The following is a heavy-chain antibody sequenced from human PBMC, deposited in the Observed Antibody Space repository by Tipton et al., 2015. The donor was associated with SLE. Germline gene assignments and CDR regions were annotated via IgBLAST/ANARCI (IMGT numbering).Heavy chain of an antibody. D-gene: IGHD3-16*01. Sequence: SLRLSCAASGLTVSRHYMSWVRQAPGKGLEWVSVIYSDGTTYYADSVKGRFTISRDNSKETLYLQMNSLTAEDTATYYCARPLGGDYMDVWGKGTTVTVSS. CDR3: ARPLGGDYMDV. CDR1: GLTVSRHY. CDR2: IYSDGTT. J-gene: IGHJ6*03. V-gene: IGHV3-53*01.